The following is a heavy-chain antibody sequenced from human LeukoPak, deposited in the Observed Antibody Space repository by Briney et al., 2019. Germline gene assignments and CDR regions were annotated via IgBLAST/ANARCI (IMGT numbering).Heavy chain of an antibody. D-gene: IGHD3-10*01. Sequence: SVKVSCKASGFTFTSSAMQWVRQARGQRLEWIGWIVVGSGNTNYAQKFQERVTITRDRSTSTAYMELSSLRSEDTAVYYCAADSGYYGSGSQSGYYYYYGMDVWGQGTTVTVSS. CDR2: IVVGSGNT. CDR3: AADSGYYGSGSQSGYYYYYGMDV. J-gene: IGHJ6*02. CDR1: GFTFTSSA. V-gene: IGHV1-58*02.